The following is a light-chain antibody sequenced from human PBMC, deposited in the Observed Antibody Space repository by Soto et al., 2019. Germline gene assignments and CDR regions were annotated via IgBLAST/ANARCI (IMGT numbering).Light chain of an antibody. V-gene: IGKV1-5*01. CDR2: DAS. J-gene: IGKJ1*01. CDR3: QQYDNWLGT. Sequence: DIQMTQSPSTLSASVGDRVTITCRASQSISSWLAWYQQKPGKAPKLLIYDASSLESGVPSRFSGSGSGTEFTLTISSLQSEDFAVYYCQQYDNWLGTFGQGTKVEVK. CDR1: QSISSW.